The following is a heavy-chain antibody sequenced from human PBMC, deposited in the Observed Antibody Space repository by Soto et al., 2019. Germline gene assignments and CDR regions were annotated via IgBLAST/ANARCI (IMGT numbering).Heavy chain of an antibody. CDR1: GFTFSSYG. J-gene: IGHJ4*02. CDR3: ARDHRSIVVVVAGNI. Sequence: GGSLRLSCAASGFTFSSYGMSWVRQAPGKGLEWVANIKQDGSEKYYVDSVKGRFTISRDNAKNSLYLQMNSLRAEDTAVYYCARDHRSIVVVVAGNIWGQGTLVTVSS. D-gene: IGHD2-15*01. CDR2: IKQDGSEK. V-gene: IGHV3-7*03.